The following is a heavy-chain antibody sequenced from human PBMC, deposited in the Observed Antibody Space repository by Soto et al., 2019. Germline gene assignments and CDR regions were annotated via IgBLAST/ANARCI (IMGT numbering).Heavy chain of an antibody. CDR2: IYYSGST. J-gene: IGHJ5*02. D-gene: IGHD3-10*01. Sequence: TLSLTCTVSGGSINSYYWSWIRQPPGKGLEWIGYIYYSGSTNYNPSLKSRVTISVDTSKNQFSLKLSSVTAADTAVYYCARLLWSRGDWFDPWGQGTLVTVSS. CDR1: GGSINSYY. CDR3: ARLLWSRGDWFDP. V-gene: IGHV4-59*08.